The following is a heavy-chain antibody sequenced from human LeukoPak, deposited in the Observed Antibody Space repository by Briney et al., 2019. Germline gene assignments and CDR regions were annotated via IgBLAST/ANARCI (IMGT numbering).Heavy chain of an antibody. V-gene: IGHV3-23*01. CDR3: TKGSRVAVAGLLDY. D-gene: IGHD6-19*01. CDR1: GFTFSSYA. J-gene: IGHJ4*02. CDR2: ISGSGGST. Sequence: GGSLRLSCAASGFTFSSYAMSWVRQAPGKGLEWVSAISGSGGSTYYADSVKGRFTISRDNSKNTLYLQMNSLRAEDTAVYYCTKGSRVAVAGLLDYWGQGTLVTVSS.